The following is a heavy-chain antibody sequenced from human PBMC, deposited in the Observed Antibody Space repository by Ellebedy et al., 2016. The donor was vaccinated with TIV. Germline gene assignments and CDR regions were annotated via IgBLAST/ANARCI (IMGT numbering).Heavy chain of an antibody. CDR2: ISAYNGNT. V-gene: IGHV1-18*04. J-gene: IGHJ4*02. CDR1: GYTFTSYG. D-gene: IGHD3-16*02. CDR3: AREIRLGELSHFDY. Sequence: ASVKVSXXASGYTFTSYGISWVRQAPGQGLEWMGWISAYNGNTNYAQKLQGRVTITADESTSTAYMELSSLRSEDTAVYYCAREIRLGELSHFDYWGQGTLVTVSS.